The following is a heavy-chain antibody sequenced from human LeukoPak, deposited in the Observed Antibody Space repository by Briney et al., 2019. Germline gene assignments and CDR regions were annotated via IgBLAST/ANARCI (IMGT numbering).Heavy chain of an antibody. CDR2: ISGVGSST. V-gene: IGHV3-23*01. D-gene: IGHD2-2*01. J-gene: IGHJ4*02. CDR3: AKRSCSSTSCSYFDY. Sequence: GGSLRLSCAASGFTFSSYAMSWVRQAPGKGLEWVSAISGVGSSTYYADSVKGRFTISRDNSKNTLYLQMNSLRAEDTVLYYCAKRSCSSTSCSYFDYWGQGTLVTVSS. CDR1: GFTFSSYA.